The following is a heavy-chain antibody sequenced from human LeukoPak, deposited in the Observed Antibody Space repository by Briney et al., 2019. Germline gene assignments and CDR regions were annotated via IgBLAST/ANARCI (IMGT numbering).Heavy chain of an antibody. CDR3: AKHGGYDSSGYWFDP. CDR2: IYYSGRT. J-gene: IGHJ5*02. CDR1: CGSISSTSYY. V-gene: IGHV4-39*01. Sequence: SATLSLSCTVACGSISSTSYYWGWIRQPPGKGLEWIGSIYYSGRTYYNPSLKSRGTISVDTSNNQFSLKLSSVTAADTAVYYCAKHGGYDSSGYWFDPWGQGTLVTVSS. D-gene: IGHD3-22*01.